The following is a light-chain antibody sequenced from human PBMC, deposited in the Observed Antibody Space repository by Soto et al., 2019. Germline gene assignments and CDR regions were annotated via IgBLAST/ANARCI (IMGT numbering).Light chain of an antibody. J-gene: IGKJ1*01. CDR3: QQYNNWPPWT. V-gene: IGKV3-15*01. Sequence: EIVIAPSPATLSVSPGESATISCRSSQRISRNLAWYQQKPGQAPRLLIYDASTRATAIPARFSGSGSETEFTLTISSLQSEDSAVYYCQQYNNWPPWTFGQGTKVDIK. CDR1: QRISRN. CDR2: DAS.